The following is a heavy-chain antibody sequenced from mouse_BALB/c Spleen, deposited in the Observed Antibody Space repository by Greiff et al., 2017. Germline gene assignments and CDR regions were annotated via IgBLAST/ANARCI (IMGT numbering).Heavy chain of an antibody. V-gene: IGHV1-63*02. CDR2: IYPGGGYT. Sequence: QVQLQQSGAELVRPGTSVKISCKASGYTFTNYWLGWVKQRPGHGLEWIGDIYPGGGYTNYNEKFKGKATLTADTSSSTAYMQLSSLTSEDSAVYFCAIYYGSSYVGFAYWGQGTLVTVSA. CDR3: AIYYGSSYVGFAY. CDR1: GYTFTNYW. J-gene: IGHJ3*01. D-gene: IGHD1-1*01.